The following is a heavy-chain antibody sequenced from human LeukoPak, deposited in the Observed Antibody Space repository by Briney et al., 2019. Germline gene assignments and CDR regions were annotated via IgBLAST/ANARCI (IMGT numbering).Heavy chain of an antibody. CDR3: ARTHY. CDR1: GGSFSGYY. Sequence: SETLSLTCAVYGGSFSGYYWSWIRQPPGRGLEWIGEINHSGSTNYNPSLKSRVTISVDTSKNQFSLKLSSVTAADTAVYYCARTHYWGQGTLVTVSS. J-gene: IGHJ4*02. CDR2: INHSGST. V-gene: IGHV4-34*01.